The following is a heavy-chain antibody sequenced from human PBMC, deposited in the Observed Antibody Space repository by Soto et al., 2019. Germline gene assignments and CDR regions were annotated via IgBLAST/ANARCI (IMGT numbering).Heavy chain of an antibody. CDR2: IYNNDRT. D-gene: IGHD1-26*01. Sequence: VQLLESGGDLVQPGGSLRISCAASGLTVSSNYMSWVRQAPGKGLEWVSVIYNNDRTNYADSVKGRFTISRDNSKNTLSLQMNSLRAEDTAVYYCARGGNKEFDYWGQGTLVTVSS. CDR1: GLTVSSNY. J-gene: IGHJ4*02. V-gene: IGHV3-66*01. CDR3: ARGGNKEFDY.